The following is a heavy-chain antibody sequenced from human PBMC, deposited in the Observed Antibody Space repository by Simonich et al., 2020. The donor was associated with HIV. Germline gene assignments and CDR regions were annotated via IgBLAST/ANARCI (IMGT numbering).Heavy chain of an antibody. Sequence: QVQLVQSGAEVKKPGASVKVSCKASGYRFTGFYMHWVRQAPGQGLWGLGRINPNIGGTDYAQNFQGRVTLTSDTSISTAYMELSGLRSDDTAVYYCASGMMGFDYWGQGTLVTVSS. CDR3: ASGMMGFDY. CDR2: INPNIGGT. V-gene: IGHV1-2*06. D-gene: IGHD3-16*01. J-gene: IGHJ4*02. CDR1: GYRFTGFY.